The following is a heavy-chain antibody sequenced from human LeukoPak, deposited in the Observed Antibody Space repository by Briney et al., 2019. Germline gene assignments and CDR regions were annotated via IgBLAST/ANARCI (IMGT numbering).Heavy chain of an antibody. CDR1: GFSLSTSGEG. D-gene: IGHD6-13*01. CDR2: IYWDDDK. V-gene: IGHV2-5*02. Sequence: GSGPTLVKPTQTLTLTCTFSGFSLSTSGEGVGWIRQPPGKALEWLALIYWDDDKRYSPSLKSRLTISKDTSENRVVLAMTDMDPVDTATYYCAHGLRVSSSHYFDYWGQGTLVTVSS. J-gene: IGHJ4*02. CDR3: AHGLRVSSSHYFDY.